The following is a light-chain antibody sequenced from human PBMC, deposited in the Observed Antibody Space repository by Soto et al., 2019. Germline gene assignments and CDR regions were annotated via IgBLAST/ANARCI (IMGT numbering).Light chain of an antibody. J-gene: IGKJ1*01. CDR2: GAS. CDR3: QQYNNWPPDRT. Sequence: EIVMTQSPATLSVSPGERATLSCRASQSVGRNLAWYQQKPGQAPRLLIYGASTRATGIPARFSGSGSGTEFTRTISSLQSEDFAIYFCQQYNNWPPDRTFGQGTKVEIK. V-gene: IGKV3-15*01. CDR1: QSVGRN.